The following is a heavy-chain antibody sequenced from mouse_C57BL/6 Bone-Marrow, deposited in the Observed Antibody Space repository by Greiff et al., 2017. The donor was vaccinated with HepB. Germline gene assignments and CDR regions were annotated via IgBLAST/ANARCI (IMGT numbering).Heavy chain of an antibody. CDR3: TRDGSSPAWFAY. CDR2: IDPETGGT. Sequence: QVQLQQSGAELVRPGASVTLSCKASGYTFTDYEMHWVKQTPVHGLEWIGAIDPETGGTAYNQKFKGKAILTADKSSSTAYMELRSLTSDDSAVYYCTRDGSSPAWFAYWGQGTLVTVSA. V-gene: IGHV1-15*01. CDR1: GYTFTDYE. D-gene: IGHD1-1*01. J-gene: IGHJ3*01.